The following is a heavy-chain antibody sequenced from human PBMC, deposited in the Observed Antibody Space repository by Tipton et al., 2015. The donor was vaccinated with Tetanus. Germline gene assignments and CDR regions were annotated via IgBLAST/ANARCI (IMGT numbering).Heavy chain of an antibody. CDR3: ARAAGFLGLTHDF. CDR2: VNQSGST. J-gene: IGHJ4*02. CDR1: DGSFNAYY. D-gene: IGHD2/OR15-2a*01. V-gene: IGHV4-34*01. Sequence: TLSLTCGVSDGSFNAYYWSWIRQTPGKGLEWIGEVNQSGSTYYNPSLKGRVTISMDRSNTQFSLRLDSLTAADTAVYYCARAAGFLGLTHDFWGRGTLVSVSS.